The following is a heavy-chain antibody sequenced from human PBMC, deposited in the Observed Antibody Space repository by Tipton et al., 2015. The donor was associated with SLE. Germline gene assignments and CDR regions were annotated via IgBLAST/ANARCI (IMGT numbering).Heavy chain of an antibody. J-gene: IGHJ4*02. Sequence: SLRLSCAASGINFRNSIMHWVRQAPGKGLEWVAGMSFDGSTYYVGSVQGRLTISRDDSRNTLYLQMDSLKTEDTAVYYCARGYLYSTGWNAYYFDYWGQGTLVTVSS. CDR1: GINFRNSI. CDR3: ARGYLYSTGWNAYYFDY. CDR2: MSFDGST. D-gene: IGHD6-19*01. V-gene: IGHV3-30*03.